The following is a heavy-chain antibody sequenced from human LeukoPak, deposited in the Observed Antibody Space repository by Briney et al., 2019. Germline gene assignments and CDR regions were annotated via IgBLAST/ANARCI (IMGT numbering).Heavy chain of an antibody. V-gene: IGHV4-59*08. J-gene: IGHJ6*02. CDR1: GDSINNYY. CDR3: ARQKTAPPIFEYYGMDI. D-gene: IGHD3-9*01. Sequence: PSETLSLTCTVSGDSINNYYWSWIRQPPGKGLEWLGYIYYRGSTTYNPSLKSRVTISVDTSKNQFSLNLRFVTAADTAVYYCARQKTAPPIFEYYGMDIWGQGTTVTVSS. CDR2: IYYRGST.